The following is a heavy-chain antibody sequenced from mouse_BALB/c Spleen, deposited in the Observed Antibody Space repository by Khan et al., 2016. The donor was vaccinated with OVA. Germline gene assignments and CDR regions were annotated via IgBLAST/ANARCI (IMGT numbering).Heavy chain of an antibody. D-gene: IGHD3-1*01. CDR2: INPYNDYT. CDR3: ARGVLGGYTWFAY. J-gene: IGHJ3*01. Sequence: IQLVQSGPELVKPGASVKMSCKASGYTFTSYDMYWVKQKSGQGLEWIGYINPYNDYTKFNEKFKGKATLTSDKSSSTAYMQLSSLTSEDSAVYYWARGVLGGYTWFAYWGQGTLVTVS. V-gene: IGHV1S136*01. CDR1: GYTFTSYD.